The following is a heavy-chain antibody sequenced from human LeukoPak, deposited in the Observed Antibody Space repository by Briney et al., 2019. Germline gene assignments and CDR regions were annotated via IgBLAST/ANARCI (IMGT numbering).Heavy chain of an antibody. CDR2: IYYSGST. CDR1: GYSISTSNW. V-gene: IGHV4-28*01. D-gene: IGHD4-17*01. CDR3: ARSADYGDYVSWFDP. J-gene: IGHJ5*02. Sequence: PSETLSLTCAVSGYSISTSNWWGWIRQPPGKGLEWIGYIYYSGSTYYNPSLKSRVTMSVDTSKNQFSLKLSSVTAADTAVYYCARSADYGDYVSWFDPWGQGTLVTVSS.